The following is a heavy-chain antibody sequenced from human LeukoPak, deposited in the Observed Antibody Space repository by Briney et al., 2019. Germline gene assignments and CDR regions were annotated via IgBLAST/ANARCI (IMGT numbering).Heavy chain of an antibody. CDR3: ARDGYSSGWYGLFDY. D-gene: IGHD6-19*01. V-gene: IGHV4-59*01. J-gene: IGHJ4*02. CDR2: IYYSGST. CDR1: GGSISSYY. Sequence: SETLSLTCTLSGGSISSYYWSWIRQPPGKGLEWIGYIYYSGSTNYNPSLKSRVTISVDTSKNQFSLKLSSVTAADTAVYYCARDGYSSGWYGLFDYWGQGTLVTVSS.